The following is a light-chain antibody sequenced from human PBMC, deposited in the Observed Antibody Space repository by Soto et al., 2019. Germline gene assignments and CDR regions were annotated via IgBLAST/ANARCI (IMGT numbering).Light chain of an antibody. J-gene: IGKJ1*01. V-gene: IGKV3-20*01. CDR3: FQYCCSPRT. Sequence: EIVLTQSPGTLSLSPGERATLSCRASQSVSSSFLAWYQQKPGPAPRLLIYGASSRATGIPHRFSGSGSGTDFPLTINRLVPEDFACYYCFQYCCSPRTFGQGTKVEIK. CDR1: QSVSSSF. CDR2: GAS.